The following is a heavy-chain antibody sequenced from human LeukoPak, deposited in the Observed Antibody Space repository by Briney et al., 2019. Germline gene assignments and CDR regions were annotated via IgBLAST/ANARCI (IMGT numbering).Heavy chain of an antibody. J-gene: IGHJ4*02. CDR3: ARENLNYYGSGSYLY. CDR1: GYPFSGYY. V-gene: IGHV1-2*02. CDR2: INPESGAT. D-gene: IGHD3-10*01. Sequence: ASVTVSCTASGYPFSGYYIHWVRQGPAQGLEWLGWINPESGATKYAERFEGRVTLTRETSVTTVHMELSGLRYDDSAVYYCARENLNYYGSGSYLYWGQGSQVTVSS.